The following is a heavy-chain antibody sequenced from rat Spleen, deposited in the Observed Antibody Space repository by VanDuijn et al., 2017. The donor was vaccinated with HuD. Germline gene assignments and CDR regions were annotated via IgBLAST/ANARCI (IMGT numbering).Heavy chain of an antibody. CDR1: GFSLTSYN. J-gene: IGHJ2*01. Sequence: QVQLKESGPGLVQPSQTLSLTCTVSGFSLTSYNVHWVRQPTGKGLEWMGVIWTGGSTDYNSALKSRLSISRDTSKSQVFLKMSSLQTEDTAIYFCTRDYYGYNFDYWGQGVMVTVSS. V-gene: IGHV2-30*01. CDR3: TRDYYGYNFDY. D-gene: IGHD1-9*01. CDR2: IWTGGST.